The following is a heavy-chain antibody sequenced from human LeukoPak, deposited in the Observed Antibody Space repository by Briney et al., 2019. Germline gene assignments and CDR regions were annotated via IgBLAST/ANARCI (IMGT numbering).Heavy chain of an antibody. Sequence: ASVKVSCKASGYTFTGFYMHWVRQAPGQGLEWMGWINPNSGGTKYALKFQGRVTMTRDTSISTAYMELSRLRFDDTAVYYCARDRSGHSDAFDIWGQGTMVTVSS. V-gene: IGHV1-2*02. CDR2: INPNSGGT. CDR3: ARDRSGHSDAFDI. CDR1: GYTFTGFY. J-gene: IGHJ3*02. D-gene: IGHD3-3*01.